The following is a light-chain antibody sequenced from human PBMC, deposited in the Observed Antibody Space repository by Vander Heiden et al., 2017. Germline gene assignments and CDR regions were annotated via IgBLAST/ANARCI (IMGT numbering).Light chain of an antibody. V-gene: IGKV3-11*01. J-gene: IGKJ3*01. CDR3: QQRSNWPPSFT. CDR1: QSVSSY. Sequence: EIVLTQSPATLSLSPGERATLSCRASQSVSSYLAWYQQKPGQAPRLLSYDASNRATVIPARFSRRQSATAFSLPISSREPADFAVYYCQQRSNWPPSFTFGPGTKVDIK. CDR2: DAS.